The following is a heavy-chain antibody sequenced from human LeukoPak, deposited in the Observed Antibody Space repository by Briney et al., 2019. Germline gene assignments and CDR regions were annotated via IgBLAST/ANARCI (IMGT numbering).Heavy chain of an antibody. Sequence: SETLSLTCAVYGGSFSGYYWSWIRQPPGKGLEWIGEINHSGSTNYNPSLKSRVTISVDTSKNQFSLKLSSVTAADTAVYYCASRTYYYDSSGYSFDYWGLGTLVTVSS. D-gene: IGHD3-22*01. CDR3: ASRTYYYDSSGYSFDY. CDR1: GGSFSGYY. V-gene: IGHV4-34*01. J-gene: IGHJ4*02. CDR2: INHSGST.